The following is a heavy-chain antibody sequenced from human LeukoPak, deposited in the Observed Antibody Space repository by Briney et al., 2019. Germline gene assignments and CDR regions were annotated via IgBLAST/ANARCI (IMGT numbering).Heavy chain of an antibody. Sequence: GGSLRLSCAASGFTFSSYAMSWVRQAPGKGLEWVSAISGSGGSTYYADSVKGRFTISRDNSKKTLYLQMNSLRAEDTALYYCAKDPEDIVLMVYADYFDYWGQGTLVTVSS. J-gene: IGHJ4*02. CDR2: ISGSGGST. CDR3: AKDPEDIVLMVYADYFDY. CDR1: GFTFSSYA. V-gene: IGHV3-23*01. D-gene: IGHD2-8*01.